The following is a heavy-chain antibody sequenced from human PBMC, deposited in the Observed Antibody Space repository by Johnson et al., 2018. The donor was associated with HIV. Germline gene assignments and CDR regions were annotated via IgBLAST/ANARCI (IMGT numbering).Heavy chain of an antibody. Sequence: QVQLVESGGGLVKPGGSLRLSCVASGFIFSDYYMSWIRQAPGKGLEWVSYISFSDSTIYSADSVQGRFTISRDNAKNSLYLQMNSLRVEDTAVYYCAKDERQRGGWSHAFDIWGQGTMVTVSS. CDR2: ISFSDSTI. CDR1: GFIFSDYY. CDR3: AKDERQRGGWSHAFDI. D-gene: IGHD3-16*01. J-gene: IGHJ3*02. V-gene: IGHV3-11*04.